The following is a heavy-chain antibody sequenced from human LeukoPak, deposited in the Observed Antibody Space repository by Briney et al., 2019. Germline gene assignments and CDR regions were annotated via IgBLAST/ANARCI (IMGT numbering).Heavy chain of an antibody. J-gene: IGHJ4*02. D-gene: IGHD6-19*01. V-gene: IGHV3-30*02. CDR1: GFTFSSYG. CDR2: IRYDGSNK. CDR3: AKGQGPGIAVATDY. Sequence: GGSLRLSCAASGFTFSSYGMHWVRQAPGKGLEWVAFIRYDGSNKYYAESVKGRFTISRDNSKNTLYLQMNSLRAEDTAVYYCAKGQGPGIAVATDYWGQGTLVTVSS.